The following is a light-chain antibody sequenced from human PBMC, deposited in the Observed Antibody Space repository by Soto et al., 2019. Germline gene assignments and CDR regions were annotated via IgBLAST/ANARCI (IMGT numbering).Light chain of an antibody. V-gene: IGKV3-20*01. CDR1: QSVSSSY. Sequence: EIVLTQSPGTLSLSPGERATLSCRASQSVSSSYVAWYQQKPGQAPRLLTYGASNRATGIPEMFSVSASGTYFTLTISRLEPEDVAVYYCQHYGTSALFGPGTKVDIK. CDR3: QHYGTSAL. CDR2: GAS. J-gene: IGKJ3*01.